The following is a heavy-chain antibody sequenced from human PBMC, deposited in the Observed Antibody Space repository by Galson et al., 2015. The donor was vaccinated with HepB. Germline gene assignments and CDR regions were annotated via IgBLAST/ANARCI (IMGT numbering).Heavy chain of an antibody. J-gene: IGHJ4*02. D-gene: IGHD3-3*01. CDR3: ARGEARITIFGVVITPFDY. Sequence: SVKVSCKASGYTFTSYDINWVRQATGQGLEWLGWMNPNSGNTGYAQKFQGRVTMTRNTSISTAYMELSSLRSEDTAVYYCARGEARITIFGVVITPFDYWGQGTLVTVSS. CDR1: GYTFTSYD. CDR2: MNPNSGNT. V-gene: IGHV1-8*01.